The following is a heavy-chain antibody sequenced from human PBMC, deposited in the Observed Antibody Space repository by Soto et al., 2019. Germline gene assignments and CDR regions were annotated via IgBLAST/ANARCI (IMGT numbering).Heavy chain of an antibody. D-gene: IGHD6-19*01. CDR1: GFTFTSYW. J-gene: IGHJ4*02. V-gene: IGHV3-7*01. CDR2: MNVDGSAK. Sequence: GSLRLSCAASGFTFTSYWMSWVRQAPGKGLERVASMNVDGSAKFYVASVQGRFSVSRDNTKNSLYLQMNTLRAEDTAVYFCARDRGWYRFDYWGQGTLVTVSS. CDR3: ARDRGWYRFDY.